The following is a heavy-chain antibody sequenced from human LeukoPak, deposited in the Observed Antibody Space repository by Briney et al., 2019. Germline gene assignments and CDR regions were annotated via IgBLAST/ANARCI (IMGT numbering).Heavy chain of an antibody. D-gene: IGHD3-10*01. Sequence: GGSLRLSCVASGFTFSGYAMSWVRQAPGKGLKWVSSISGSGASTYYADSVKGRFTSSRDNSKNTLYLQVNNLRAEDTAVYYCAKESRYYYGSGSFSSQFDYWGQGNLVTVSS. CDR1: GFTFSGYA. CDR3: AKESRYYYGSGSFSSQFDY. V-gene: IGHV3-23*01. J-gene: IGHJ4*02. CDR2: ISGSGAST.